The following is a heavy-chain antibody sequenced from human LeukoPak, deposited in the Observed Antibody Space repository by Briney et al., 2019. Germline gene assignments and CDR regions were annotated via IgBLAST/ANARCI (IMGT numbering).Heavy chain of an antibody. V-gene: IGHV3-30*02. Sequence: GGSLRLSCSASKFRFSDYGMHWVRQAPGKGLDWVAFIRYDGTKTNYAESVKGRFTISRDNAKNSLYLQMNSLRAEDTAVYYCARPVDYNAGDYWGQGTLVTVSS. CDR1: KFRFSDYG. J-gene: IGHJ4*02. CDR3: ARPVDYNAGDY. CDR2: IRYDGTKT. D-gene: IGHD5-12*01.